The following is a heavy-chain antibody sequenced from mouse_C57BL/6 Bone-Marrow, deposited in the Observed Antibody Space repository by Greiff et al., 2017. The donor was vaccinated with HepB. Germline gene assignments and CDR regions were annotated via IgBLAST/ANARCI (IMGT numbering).Heavy chain of an antibody. CDR1: GYTFTSYT. J-gene: IGHJ4*01. CDR2: INPSSGYT. V-gene: IGHV1-4*01. Sequence: VQLQQSGAELARPGASVKMSCKASGYTFTSYTMHWVKQRPGQGLEWIGYINPSSGYTKYNQKFKDKATLTADKSSSTAYMQLSSLTSEDSAVYYCAYYFYYAMDYWGQGTSVTVSS. D-gene: IGHD1-1*01. CDR3: AYYFYYAMDY.